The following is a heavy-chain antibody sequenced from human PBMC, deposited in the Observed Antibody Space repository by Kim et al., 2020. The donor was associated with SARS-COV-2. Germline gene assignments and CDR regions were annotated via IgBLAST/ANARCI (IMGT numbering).Heavy chain of an antibody. V-gene: IGHV4-39*01. CDR1: GGSISSSSYY. D-gene: IGHD3-10*01. Sequence: SETLSLTCTVSGGSISSSSYYWGWIRQPPGKGLEWIGSIYYSGSTYYNPSLKSRVTISVDTSKNQFSLKLSSVTAADTAVYYCARAMVRGVIHMAKFDYWGQGTLVTVSS. CDR3: ARAMVRGVIHMAKFDY. CDR2: IYYSGST. J-gene: IGHJ4*02.